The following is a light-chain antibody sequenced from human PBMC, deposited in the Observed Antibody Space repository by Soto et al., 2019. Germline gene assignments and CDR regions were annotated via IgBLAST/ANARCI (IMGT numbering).Light chain of an antibody. CDR1: QDISSH. V-gene: IGKV1-9*01. Sequence: DIQLTQSPSFLSASVGDRVTITCRASQDISSHLACYQQRPGKVPRFLTHSASTLQSGVPSRFSATGSGTTFTLHISSLQPEDIATYYCQQLNRFPRTFGQGTKVEV. J-gene: IGKJ1*01. CDR3: QQLNRFPRT. CDR2: SAS.